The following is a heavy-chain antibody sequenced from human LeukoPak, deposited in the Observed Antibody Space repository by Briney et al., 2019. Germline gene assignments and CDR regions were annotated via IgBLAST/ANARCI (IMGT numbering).Heavy chain of an antibody. Sequence: GGSLRLSCAASGFTVSSYHMGWVRQAPGKGLEWVSTIYSGGSIYYADSVKGRFTISRDNSKNTLYLQINSLRAEDTAVYYCARGSRVTTRLDAFDIWGQGTMVTVSS. CDR2: IYSGGSI. V-gene: IGHV3-53*01. CDR1: GFTVSSYH. J-gene: IGHJ3*02. CDR3: ARGSRVTTRLDAFDI. D-gene: IGHD4-17*01.